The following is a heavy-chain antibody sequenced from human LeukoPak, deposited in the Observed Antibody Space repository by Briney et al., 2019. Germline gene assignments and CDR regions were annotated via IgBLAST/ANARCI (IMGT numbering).Heavy chain of an antibody. CDR2: IKQDGSEK. CDR1: GFTFSSYW. D-gene: IGHD5-18*01. Sequence: PGGSLRLSCAASGFTFSSYWMSWVRQAPGKGLEWVANIKQDGSEKYYVDSVKGRFTISRDNAKNSLYLQMNSLRAEDTAVYYCARSSDGEDTAMVTWVYFDYWGQGTLVTVSS. J-gene: IGHJ4*02. V-gene: IGHV3-7*01. CDR3: ARSSDGEDTAMVTWVYFDY.